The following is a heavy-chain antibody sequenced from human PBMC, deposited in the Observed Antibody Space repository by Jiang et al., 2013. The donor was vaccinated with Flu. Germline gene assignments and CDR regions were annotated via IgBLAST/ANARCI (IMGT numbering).Heavy chain of an antibody. CDR3: VRDQISATVTTIPFDY. D-gene: IGHD4-17*01. CDR2: ISTYTGHT. V-gene: IGHV1-18*01. Sequence: SGAEVKKPGASVKVSCKASGYTFTSYGISWVRQAPGQGLEWMGWISTYTGHTTYIQKFRDRVTMTTDTSTSTAYMELRSLRSDDAAVFYCVRDQISATVTTIPFDYWGQGTLVTVSS. CDR1: GYTFTSYG. J-gene: IGHJ4*02.